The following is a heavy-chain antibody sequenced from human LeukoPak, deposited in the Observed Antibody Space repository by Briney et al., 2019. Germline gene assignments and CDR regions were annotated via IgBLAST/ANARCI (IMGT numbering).Heavy chain of an antibody. J-gene: IGHJ6*03. D-gene: IGHD3-10*01. CDR2: IWYDGNNK. Sequence: GGSLGLSCAASGFTFSRYGMHWVRQAPGKGLDWMAVIWYDGNNKYYADSVKGRFTISRDDSKNTLYLQMNSLRAEDTAVYYCAKDAGEGNYYYYYYMDVWGKGTTVTVSS. V-gene: IGHV3-33*06. CDR1: GFTFSRYG. CDR3: AKDAGEGNYYYYYYMDV.